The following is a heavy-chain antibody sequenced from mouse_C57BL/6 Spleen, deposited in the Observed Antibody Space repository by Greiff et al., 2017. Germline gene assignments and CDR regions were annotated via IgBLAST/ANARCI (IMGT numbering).Heavy chain of an antibody. CDR1: GYSFTGYF. CDR3: ARGHYYGSSYEAWFAY. J-gene: IGHJ3*01. Sequence: EVKLMESGPELVKPGDSVKISCKASGYSFTGYFMNWVMQSHGKSLEWIGRINPYNGDTFYNQKFKGKATLTVDKSSSTAHMELRSLTSEDSAVYYCARGHYYGSSYEAWFAYWGQGTLVTVSA. D-gene: IGHD1-1*01. V-gene: IGHV1-20*01. CDR2: INPYNGDT.